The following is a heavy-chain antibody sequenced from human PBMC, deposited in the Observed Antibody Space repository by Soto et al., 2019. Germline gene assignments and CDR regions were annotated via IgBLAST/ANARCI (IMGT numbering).Heavy chain of an antibody. CDR2: ISAYNGNT. CDR1: GYSFTNYG. CDR3: ARDRGVAPPVAGNTHYYYFMDV. D-gene: IGHD6-19*01. V-gene: IGHV1-18*01. Sequence: QDQLVQSGVEVKKPGASVKVSCKASGYSFTNYGITWVRQAPGQGFEWMGWISAYNGNTNYAPKLQGRVTMTTDASTSTAYLELRSLRSDDTAVYYCARDRGVAPPVAGNTHYYYFMDVWGKGTTVTVSS. J-gene: IGHJ6*03.